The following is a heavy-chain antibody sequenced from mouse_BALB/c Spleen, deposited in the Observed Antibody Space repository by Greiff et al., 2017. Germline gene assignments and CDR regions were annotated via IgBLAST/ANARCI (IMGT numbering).Heavy chain of an antibody. V-gene: IGHV7-3*02. CDR3: ARDKVAVDY. Sequence: EVKLMESGGGLVQPGGSLRLSCATSGFTFTDYYMSWVRQPPGKALEWLGFIRNKANGYTTEYSASVKGRFTISRDNSQSILYLQMNTLRAEDSATYYWARDKVAVDYWGQGTTLTVSS. J-gene: IGHJ2*01. D-gene: IGHD1-1*01. CDR2: IRNKANGYTT. CDR1: GFTFTDYY.